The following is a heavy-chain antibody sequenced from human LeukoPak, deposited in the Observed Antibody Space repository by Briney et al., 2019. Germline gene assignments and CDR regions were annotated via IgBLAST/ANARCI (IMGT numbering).Heavy chain of an antibody. V-gene: IGHV3-66*01. Sequence: GGSLRLSCAASGFTVSSNYMSWVRQAPGKGLEWVSVIYSGGSTYYADSVKGRFTISRDNSKDTLYLQMNSLRAEDTAVYYCARADYTNYVNWFDPWAREPWSPSPQ. D-gene: IGHD4-11*01. CDR3: ARADYTNYVNWFDP. CDR1: GFTVSSNY. J-gene: IGHJ5*02. CDR2: IYSGGST.